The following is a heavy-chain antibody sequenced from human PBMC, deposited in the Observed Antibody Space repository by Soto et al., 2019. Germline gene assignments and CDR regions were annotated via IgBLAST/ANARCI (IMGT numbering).Heavy chain of an antibody. J-gene: IGHJ4*02. Sequence: EVQQLESGVGLVQPGESLRLSGAASGFTLSSYAMSWVRQAPGKGLEWVSVISGSDDSTYYADSVKGRFTISRDNSKNNLYQQMNSLRAEDTAVYYCAKRSSSSTFDSWGQGTLVTVSS. CDR1: GFTLSSYA. CDR3: AKRSSSSTFDS. D-gene: IGHD6-6*01. CDR2: ISGSDDST. V-gene: IGHV3-23*01.